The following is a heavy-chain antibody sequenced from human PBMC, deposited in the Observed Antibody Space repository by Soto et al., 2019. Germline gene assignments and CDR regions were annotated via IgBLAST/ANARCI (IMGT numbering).Heavy chain of an antibody. D-gene: IGHD5-12*01. J-gene: IGHJ5*02. CDR3: ARHHGPTTSENWFDP. CDR1: GYTFCTYV. CDR2: ISTYSGAT. Sequence: QVHLLQSVVEVKTPGASVKVSCQASGYTFCTYVISWGRQAPGQGLEWMGWISTYSGATKYAHKFPGRVTMTTETSATTAYLELRSLRSYGTAVYYCARHHGPTTSENWFDPWGEGTLVTVSS. V-gene: IGHV1-18*01.